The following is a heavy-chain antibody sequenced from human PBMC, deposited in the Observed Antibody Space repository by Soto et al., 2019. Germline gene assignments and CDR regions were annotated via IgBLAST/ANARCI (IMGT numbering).Heavy chain of an antibody. Sequence: GGSLRLSCAASGLTVSGKKYVAWVRQAPGKGLEWGSALYDVDGSFYSDSVKGRFTTSSDSSKTTVYLQMTDLRPADTAVYYCATWHEREHAYDVWGQGTTVTVSS. CDR3: ATWHEREHAYDV. CDR1: GLTVSGKKY. D-gene: IGHD1-1*01. CDR2: LYDVDGS. J-gene: IGHJ3*01. V-gene: IGHV3-53*01.